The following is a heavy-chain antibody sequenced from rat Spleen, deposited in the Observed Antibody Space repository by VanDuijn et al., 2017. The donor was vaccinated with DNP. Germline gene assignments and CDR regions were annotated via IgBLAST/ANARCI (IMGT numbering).Heavy chain of an antibody. D-gene: IGHD2-1*01. J-gene: IGHJ3*01. CDR2: IDRAGST. CDR3: ARGTYGFAY. CDR1: GYSITSCCR. V-gene: IGHV3-3*01. Sequence: EVQLQESGPGLVEPSQSLSLTCSVTGYSITSCCRWTWIRKFPGNKLEWMAYIDRAGSTNYNPSPRSRISLTRDTSKNQFFLQVNSVTTEDTATYYGARGTYGFAYWGQGTLVTVSS.